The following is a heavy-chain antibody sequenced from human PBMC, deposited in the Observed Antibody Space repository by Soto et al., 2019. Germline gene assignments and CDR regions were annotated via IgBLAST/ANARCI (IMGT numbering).Heavy chain of an antibody. CDR1: GFTFSSYS. J-gene: IGHJ6*02. V-gene: IGHV3-21*01. CDR2: ISSSSSYI. CDR3: ARMGSQRYYYYGMDV. D-gene: IGHD6-25*01. Sequence: EVQLVVSGGGLVKPGGSLRLSCAASGFTFSSYSMNWVRQAPGKGLEWVSSISSSSSYIYYADSVKGRFTISRDNAKNSLYLQMNSLRAEDTAVYYCARMGSQRYYYYGMDVWGQGTTVTVSS.